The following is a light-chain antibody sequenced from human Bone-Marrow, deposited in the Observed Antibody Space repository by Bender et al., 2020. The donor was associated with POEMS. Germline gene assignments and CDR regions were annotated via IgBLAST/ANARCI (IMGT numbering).Light chain of an antibody. V-gene: IGLV2-23*01. Sequence: QSALTQPASVSGSPGQSITISCTGTSSDVGGYNLVSWYQQYPDKAPKLILFEDTKRPSGISNRFAGSKSGNTASLTISGLQADDEAAYYCCSYAGSDTNYVFGTGTKVTVL. CDR2: EDT. CDR3: CSYAGSDTNYV. J-gene: IGLJ1*01. CDR1: SSDVGGYNL.